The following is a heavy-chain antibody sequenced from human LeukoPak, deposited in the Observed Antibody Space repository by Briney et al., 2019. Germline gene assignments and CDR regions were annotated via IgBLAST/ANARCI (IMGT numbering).Heavy chain of an antibody. D-gene: IGHD3-9*01. CDR1: GFTFSSYS. Sequence: PGGSLRLSCAASGFTFSSYSMNWVRQAPGKGLEWVSYISSSSSTIYYADSVKGRFTISRDNAKNSLYLQMNSLSTETSDVYFCARGESDVLYDILTGYYRYYYYYYYMDVWGKGTTVTVPS. V-gene: IGHV3-48*01. CDR3: ARGESDVLYDILTGYYRYYYYYYYMDV. CDR2: ISSSSSTI. J-gene: IGHJ6*03.